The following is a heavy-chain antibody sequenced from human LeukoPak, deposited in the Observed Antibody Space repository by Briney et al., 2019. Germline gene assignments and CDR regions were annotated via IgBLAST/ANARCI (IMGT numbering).Heavy chain of an antibody. CDR1: GGSFSGYY. CDR3: ARLKVVGATSGLRRFDY. V-gene: IGHV4-34*01. Sequence: PSETLSLTCAVYGGSFSGYYWSWIRQPPGKGLEWIGEINHSGSTNYNPSLKSRVTISVDTSKNQFSLKLSSVTAADTAVYYCARLKVVGATSGLRRFDYWGQGTLVTVSS. D-gene: IGHD1-26*01. CDR2: INHSGST. J-gene: IGHJ4*02.